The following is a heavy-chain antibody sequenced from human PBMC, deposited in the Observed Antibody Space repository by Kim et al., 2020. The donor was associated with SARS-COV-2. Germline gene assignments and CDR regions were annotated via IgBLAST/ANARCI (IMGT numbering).Heavy chain of an antibody. D-gene: IGHD6-13*01. CDR3: ASAPGIAAAGLDY. Sequence: YNPSLKSRVTISVDTSKNQFSLKLSSVTAADTAVYYCASAPGIAAAGLDYWGQGTLVTVSS. V-gene: IGHV4-39*01. J-gene: IGHJ4*02.